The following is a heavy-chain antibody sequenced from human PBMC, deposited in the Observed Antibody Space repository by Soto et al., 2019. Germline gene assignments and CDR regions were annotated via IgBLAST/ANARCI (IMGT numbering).Heavy chain of an antibody. J-gene: IGHJ2*01. Sequence: QVQLVQSGAEVKKPGSSVKVSCKASGGTFSSYAISWVRQAPGQGLEWMGGIIPIFGTANYAQKFQGRVTITAAESTSTAYMELSSLRSEDTAVYYCASSPYVLHPYWYFDLWGRGTLVTVSS. D-gene: IGHD3-16*01. V-gene: IGHV1-69*12. CDR1: GGTFSSYA. CDR2: IIPIFGTA. CDR3: ASSPYVLHPYWYFDL.